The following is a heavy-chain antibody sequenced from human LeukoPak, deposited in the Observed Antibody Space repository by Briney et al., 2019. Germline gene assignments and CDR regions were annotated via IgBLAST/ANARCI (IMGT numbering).Heavy chain of an antibody. J-gene: IGHJ6*02. Sequence: GASVKVSCKASGYTFTSYYIHWVRQAPGQGLEWMGIINPSGGSTSYAQKFQGRVTMTRDTSTSTVYMELSSLRSEDTAVCYCARVVAFLYGMDVWGQGTTVTVSS. CDR2: INPSGGST. V-gene: IGHV1-46*01. D-gene: IGHD2-15*01. CDR3: ARVVAFLYGMDV. CDR1: GYTFTSYY.